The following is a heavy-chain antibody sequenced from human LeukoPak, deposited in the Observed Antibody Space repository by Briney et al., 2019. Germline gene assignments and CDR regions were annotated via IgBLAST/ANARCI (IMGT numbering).Heavy chain of an antibody. Sequence: GASVKVSCKVSGGTFNSYNINWVRQAPGQRPEWMGAIIPILVTANYAENFQGRVTITADESTTTAYVELSSLTSADTAIYYCATPYRSSSSCYHAFDVWGQGTAVTVSS. D-gene: IGHD2-2*01. V-gene: IGHV1-69*01. CDR1: GGTFNSYN. CDR3: ATPYRSSSSCYHAFDV. CDR2: IIPILVTA. J-gene: IGHJ3*01.